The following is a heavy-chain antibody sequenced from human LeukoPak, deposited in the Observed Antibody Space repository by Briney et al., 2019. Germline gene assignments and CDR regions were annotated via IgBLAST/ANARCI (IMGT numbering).Heavy chain of an antibody. CDR3: ARGSPYYYGSGPSYYMDV. CDR1: GGSISSYY. J-gene: IGHJ6*03. V-gene: IGHV4-59*01. Sequence: SETLSLTCTVSGGSISSYYWSWIRQPPGKGLEWIGYIYYSGSTNYNPSLKSRVTISVDTSKNQFSLKLSSVTAADTAVYYCARGSPYYYGSGPSYYMDVWGKGTTVTISS. CDR2: IYYSGST. D-gene: IGHD3-10*01.